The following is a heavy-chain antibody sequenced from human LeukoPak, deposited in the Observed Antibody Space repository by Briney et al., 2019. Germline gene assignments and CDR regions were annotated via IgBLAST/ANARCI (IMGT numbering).Heavy chain of an antibody. Sequence: PGGSLRLSCAASGFTFSSYSMNWVRQAPGKGLEWVSSISSSSSYIYYADSVKGRFTISRDNAKNSLYLQMNSLRAEDTAVYYCARENKDSSGYYPRTWFDPWGQGTLVTVSS. D-gene: IGHD3-22*01. V-gene: IGHV3-21*01. CDR3: ARENKDSSGYYPRTWFDP. CDR1: GFTFSSYS. J-gene: IGHJ5*02. CDR2: ISSSSSYI.